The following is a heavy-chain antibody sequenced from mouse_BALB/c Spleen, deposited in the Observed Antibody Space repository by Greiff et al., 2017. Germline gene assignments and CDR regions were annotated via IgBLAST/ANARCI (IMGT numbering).Heavy chain of an antibody. CDR3: ARGAIYYDYLYAMDY. CDR2: ISDGGSYT. CDR1: GFTFSDYY. V-gene: IGHV5-4*02. J-gene: IGHJ4*01. D-gene: IGHD2-4*01. Sequence: EVQVVESGGGLVKPGGSLKLSCAASGFTFSDYYMYWVRQTPEKRLEWVATISDGGSYTYYPDSVKGRFTISRDNAKNNLYLQMSSLKSEDTAMYYCARGAIYYDYLYAMDYWGQGTSVTVSS.